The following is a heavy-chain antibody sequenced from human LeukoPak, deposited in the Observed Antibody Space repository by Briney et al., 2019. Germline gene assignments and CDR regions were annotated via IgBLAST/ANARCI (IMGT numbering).Heavy chain of an antibody. Sequence: GESLKISCKGSGYSFTSYWMGWVRQMPGKGLKWMGIIYPGDSDTRYSPSFQGQVTISVDESITTAYLQWSSLKASDTAMYYCARVVPAAMEADSWGQGTLVTVSS. CDR2: IYPGDSDT. J-gene: IGHJ4*02. D-gene: IGHD2-2*01. CDR1: GYSFTSYW. V-gene: IGHV5-51*01. CDR3: ARVVPAAMEADS.